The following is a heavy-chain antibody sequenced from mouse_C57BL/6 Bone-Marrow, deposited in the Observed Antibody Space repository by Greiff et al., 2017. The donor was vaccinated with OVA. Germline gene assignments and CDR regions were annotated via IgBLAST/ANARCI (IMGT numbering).Heavy chain of an antibody. J-gene: IGHJ3*01. CDR2: IDPSDSYT. D-gene: IGHD2-4*01. V-gene: IGHV1-69*01. CDR3: AIYYDYDVTWFAY. Sequence: VQLQQPGAELVMPGASVKLSCKASGYTFTSYWMHWVKQRPGQGLEWIGEIDPSDSYTNYNQKFKGKSTLTVDKSSSTAYMQLSSLTSEDSAVDYCAIYYDYDVTWFAYWGQGTLVTVSA. CDR1: GYTFTSYW.